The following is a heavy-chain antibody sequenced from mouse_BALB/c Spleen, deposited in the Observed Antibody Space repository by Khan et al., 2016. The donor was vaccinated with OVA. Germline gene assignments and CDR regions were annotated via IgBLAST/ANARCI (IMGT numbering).Heavy chain of an antibody. Sequence: QVQLQQPGAELARPGASVKLSCKASGYTFTDDYINWVKQRTGQGLEWIGEISPGSGDTYYNERFKGKATLTADKSSSTAYMQLSRLTSEASAVYFCARGYYFGYTFAYWGQGTLVTVSA. D-gene: IGHD1-2*01. J-gene: IGHJ3*01. CDR1: GYTFTDDY. V-gene: IGHV1-77*01. CDR2: ISPGSGDT. CDR3: ARGYYFGYTFAY.